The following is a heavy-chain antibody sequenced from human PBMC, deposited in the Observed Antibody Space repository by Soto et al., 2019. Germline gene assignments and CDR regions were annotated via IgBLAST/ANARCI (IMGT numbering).Heavy chain of an antibody. Sequence: PSETLSLTCAVYGGSFSGYYWSWIRQPPGKGLEWIGEINHSGSTNYNPSLKSRVTISVDTSKNQFSLKLSSVTAADTAVYYCARAFVGATTSRYYYYYGMDVWGQGTTVTVCS. J-gene: IGHJ6*02. CDR1: GGSFSGYY. V-gene: IGHV4-34*01. CDR3: ARAFVGATTSRYYYYYGMDV. CDR2: INHSGST. D-gene: IGHD1-26*01.